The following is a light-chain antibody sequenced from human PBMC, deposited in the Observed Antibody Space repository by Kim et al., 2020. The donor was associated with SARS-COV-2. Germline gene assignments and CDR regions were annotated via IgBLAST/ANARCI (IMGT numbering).Light chain of an antibody. J-gene: IGKJ2*01. V-gene: IGKV3-11*01. Sequence: LSLSPGERATLSCRASQSVSSYLAWYQLKPGQAPRLLIYDASNRATGIPARFSGSGSGTDFTLTISSLEPEDFAVYYCQQRSNWPTFGQGTKLEI. CDR1: QSVSSY. CDR3: QQRSNWPT. CDR2: DAS.